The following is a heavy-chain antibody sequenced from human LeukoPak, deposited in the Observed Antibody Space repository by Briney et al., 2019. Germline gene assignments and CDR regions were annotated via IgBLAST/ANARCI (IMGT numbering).Heavy chain of an antibody. CDR2: IYTGGTT. CDR3: AIKTAD. Sequence: GGSLRLSCAASGFTFSGHWMHWVRQAPGKGLVWVSVIYTGGTTNYADSVKGRFPISRDNSKNTLYLQMNSLRAEDTAVYYCAIKTADWGQGTLVTVSS. CDR1: GFTFSGHW. D-gene: IGHD1-1*01. J-gene: IGHJ4*02. V-gene: IGHV3-53*01.